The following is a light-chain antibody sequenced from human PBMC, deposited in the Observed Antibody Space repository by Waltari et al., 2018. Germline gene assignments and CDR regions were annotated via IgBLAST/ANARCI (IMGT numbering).Light chain of an antibody. CDR3: QVWDSDTDNRV. CDR1: NIGSPS. Sequence: SFVLTQPPSVSVAPGQTASIFCPGKNIGSPSVPWYQRGPGQAPVLVVYDDSDRPSGIPERFSGSNSGNTATLTISGVEAGDEADYYCQVWDSDTDNRVFGGGTKVTVL. V-gene: IGLV3-21*02. CDR2: DDS. J-gene: IGLJ3*02.